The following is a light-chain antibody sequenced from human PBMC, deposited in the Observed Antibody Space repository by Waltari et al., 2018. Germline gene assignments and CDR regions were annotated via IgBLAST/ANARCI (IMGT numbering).Light chain of an antibody. CDR3: QQYAGSPIT. CDR2: GAS. CDR1: QSVSHSN. J-gene: IGKJ4*01. Sequence: EIVLTQSPGTLSLSPGERATLSVRASQSVSHSNLAWYQQKRGQAPRHPIYGASSRATGIPERFSGSGSGTDFTLSISRLEPEDYGVYYCQQYAGSPITFGGGTKVEI. V-gene: IGKV3-20*01.